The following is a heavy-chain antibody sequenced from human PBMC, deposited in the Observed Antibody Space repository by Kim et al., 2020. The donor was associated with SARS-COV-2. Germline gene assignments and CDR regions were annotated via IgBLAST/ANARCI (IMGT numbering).Heavy chain of an antibody. CDR3: ARGGKGEIAAAGTRYYGMDV. CDR1: GYTFTSYG. CDR2: ISAYNGNT. V-gene: IGHV1-18*04. D-gene: IGHD6-13*01. J-gene: IGHJ6*02. Sequence: ASVKVSCKASGYTFTSYGISWVRQAPGQGLEWMGWISAYNGNTNYAQKLQGRVTMTTDTSTSTAYMELRSLRSDDTAVYYCARGGKGEIAAAGTRYYGMDVWGQGTTVTVSS.